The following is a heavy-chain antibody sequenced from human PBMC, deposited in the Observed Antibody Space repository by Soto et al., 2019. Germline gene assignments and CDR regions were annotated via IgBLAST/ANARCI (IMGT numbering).Heavy chain of an antibody. V-gene: IGHV1-69*12. CDR3: AREFVYDSSGYLPWFDP. CDR1: GGTFSSYA. J-gene: IGHJ5*02. D-gene: IGHD3-22*01. Sequence: QVQLVQSGAEVKKPGSSVKVSCKASGGTFSSYAISWVRQAPGQGLEWMGGIIPIFGTANYAQKFQGRVTITADESTSTAYMELSSLRSEDTAVYYCAREFVYDSSGYLPWFDPWGQGTLVTVSS. CDR2: IIPIFGTA.